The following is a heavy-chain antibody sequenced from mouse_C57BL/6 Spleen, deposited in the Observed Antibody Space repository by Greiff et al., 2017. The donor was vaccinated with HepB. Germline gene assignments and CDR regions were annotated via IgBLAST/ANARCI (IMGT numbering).Heavy chain of an antibody. Sequence: EVKLVESGGGLVKPGGSLKLSCAASGFTFSDYGMHWVRQAPEKGLEWVAYISSGSSTIYYADTVKGRFTISRDNAKNTLFLQMTSLRSEDTAMYYCAREGWLLRRYAMDYWGQGTSVTVSS. CDR3: AREGWLLRRYAMDY. CDR1: GFTFSDYG. D-gene: IGHD2-3*01. V-gene: IGHV5-17*01. J-gene: IGHJ4*01. CDR2: ISSGSSTI.